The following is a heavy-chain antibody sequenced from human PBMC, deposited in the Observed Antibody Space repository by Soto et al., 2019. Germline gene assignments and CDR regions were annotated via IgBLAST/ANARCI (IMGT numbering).Heavy chain of an antibody. CDR1: GGSISSYY. V-gene: IGHV4-59*01. CDR2: IYYSGST. Sequence: SETLSLTCTVSGGSISSYYWNLIRPPPGKGLEWIWYIYYSGSTNYNPSLKSRVTISVDTSKNQFSLKLSSVTVADTVVYYCARGQAAGDYWAQGTLVTVSS. D-gene: IGHD6-25*01. J-gene: IGHJ4*02. CDR3: ARGQAAGDY.